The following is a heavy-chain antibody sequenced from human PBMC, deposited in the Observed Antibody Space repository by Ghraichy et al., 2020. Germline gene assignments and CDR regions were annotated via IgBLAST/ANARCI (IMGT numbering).Heavy chain of an antibody. CDR3: ARVTGLMVSQNWFDP. J-gene: IGHJ5*02. CDR1: GGSISSYY. Sequence: SETLSLTCTVSGGSISSYYWSWIRQPPGKRLEWIGYIYYSGSTNYNPSLKSRVTISVDTSKNQFSLKLSSVTAADTAVYYCARVTGLMVSQNWFDPWGQGTLVTVSS. CDR2: IYYSGST. D-gene: IGHD2-8*01. V-gene: IGHV4-59*01.